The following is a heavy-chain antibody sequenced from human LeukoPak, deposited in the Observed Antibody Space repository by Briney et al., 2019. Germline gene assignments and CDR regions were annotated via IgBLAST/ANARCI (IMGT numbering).Heavy chain of an antibody. CDR1: GGSISSGSYY. CDR2: IYTSGST. V-gene: IGHV4-61*02. D-gene: IGHD1-26*01. Sequence: SETLSLTCTVSGGSISSGSYYWSWIRQPAGKGLEWIGRIYTSGSTNYNPSLKSRVTISVDTSKNQFSLKPSSVTAADTAVYYCARWFGSWYHDAFDIWGQGTMVTVSS. J-gene: IGHJ3*02. CDR3: ARWFGSWYHDAFDI.